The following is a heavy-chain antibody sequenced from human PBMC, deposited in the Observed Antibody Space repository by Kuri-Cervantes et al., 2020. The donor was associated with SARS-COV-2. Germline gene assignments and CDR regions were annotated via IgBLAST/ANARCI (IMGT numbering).Heavy chain of an antibody. Sequence: ASVKVSYKVSGYTLTELSMHWVRQAPGKGLEWMGGFDPEDGETIYAQKFQGRVTMTEDTSTDTAYMELSSLRSEDTAVYYCATGPVVVRENWFDPWAREPWSPSPQ. D-gene: IGHD2-21*01. CDR3: ATGPVVVRENWFDP. V-gene: IGHV1-24*01. CDR2: FDPEDGET. J-gene: IGHJ5*02. CDR1: GYTLTELS.